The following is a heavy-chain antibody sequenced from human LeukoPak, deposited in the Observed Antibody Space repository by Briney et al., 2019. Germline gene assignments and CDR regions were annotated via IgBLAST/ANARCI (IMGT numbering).Heavy chain of an antibody. J-gene: IGHJ6*03. CDR1: GGSISSYY. CDR3: ARANYDILTGYSYYYYYMDV. D-gene: IGHD3-9*01. Sequence: SETLSLTCSVSGGSISSYYWSWIRQPPGKGLEWIGYIYYSGSTNYNPSLKSRVTISVDTSKNQFSLKLTSVTAADTAVYYCARANYDILTGYSYYYYYMDVWGKGTTVTVSS. CDR2: IYYSGST. V-gene: IGHV4-59*01.